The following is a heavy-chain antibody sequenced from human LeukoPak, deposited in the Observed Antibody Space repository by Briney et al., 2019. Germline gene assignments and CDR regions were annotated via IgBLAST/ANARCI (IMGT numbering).Heavy chain of an antibody. CDR3: ARDPFKRYCSGGSCYSGYFDY. J-gene: IGHJ4*02. CDR2: ISAYNGNT. D-gene: IGHD2-15*01. CDR1: GYTFTSYA. V-gene: IGHV1-18*01. Sequence: ASVKVSCKASGYTFTSYAMNWVRQAPGQGLEWMGWISAYNGNTNYAQKLQGRVTMTTDTSTSTAYMELRSLRSDDTAVYYCARDPFKRYCSGGSCYSGYFDYWGQGTLVTVSS.